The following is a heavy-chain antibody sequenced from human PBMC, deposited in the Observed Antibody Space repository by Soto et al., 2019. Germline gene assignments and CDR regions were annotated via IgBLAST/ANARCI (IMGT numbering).Heavy chain of an antibody. V-gene: IGHV4-59*08. D-gene: IGHD2-2*01. J-gene: IGHJ6*02. Sequence: PSETLSLTCTVSGGSISSYYWSWIRQPPGKGLEWIGYIYYSGSTNYNPSLKSRVTISVDTSKNQFSLKLSSVTAADTAVYYCARHSCSSTSCYSTPYYYYYYGMDVWGQGTTVTVSS. CDR3: ARHSCSSTSCYSTPYYYYYYGMDV. CDR1: GGSISSYY. CDR2: IYYSGST.